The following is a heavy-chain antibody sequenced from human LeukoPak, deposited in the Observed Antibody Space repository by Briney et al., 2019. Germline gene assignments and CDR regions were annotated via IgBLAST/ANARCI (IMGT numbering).Heavy chain of an antibody. CDR1: GFTFSSYA. V-gene: IGHV3-23*01. CDR2: ISGSGGST. CDR3: ARDPWADSSGFPLHH. Sequence: GGSLRLSCAASGFTFSSYAMSWVRQAPGKGLEWVSAISGSGGSTYYADSVKGRFTISRDNSKNTLYLQMNSLRAEDTAVYYCARDPWADSSGFPLHHWGQGTLVTVSS. D-gene: IGHD3-22*01. J-gene: IGHJ1*01.